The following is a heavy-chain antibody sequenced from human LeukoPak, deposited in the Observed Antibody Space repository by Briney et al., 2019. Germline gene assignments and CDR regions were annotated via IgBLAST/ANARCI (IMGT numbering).Heavy chain of an antibody. D-gene: IGHD5-24*01. J-gene: IGHJ4*02. CDR3: ARAGVVEMATIGFDY. V-gene: IGHV1-3*01. CDR1: GYTFSGYA. CDR2: INAGNGHT. Sequence: GAPVKVSCKASGYTFSGYAIHWVRQAPGQRFEWMGWINAGNGHTKYSQKFQRRVTITRDTSASTAYMELSSLRSEDTAVYSCARAGVVEMATIGFDYWGLGTLVTVSS.